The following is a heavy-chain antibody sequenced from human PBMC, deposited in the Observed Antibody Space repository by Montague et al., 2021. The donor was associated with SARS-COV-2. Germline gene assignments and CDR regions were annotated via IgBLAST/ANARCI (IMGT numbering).Heavy chain of an antibody. CDR2: IYYSGST. CDR3: ARVSTVRVYGFDP. CDR1: GGSISSGYYY. J-gene: IGHJ5*01. V-gene: IGHV4-30-4*08. D-gene: IGHD2/OR15-2a*01. Sequence: TLSLTCTVSGGSISSGYYYWSWLRQHPGKGLEWIGYIYYSGSTYYNPSLKSRVTISVDTSKNQFSLKLSSVTAADTAVYYCARVSTVRVYGFDPWGQGTLVTVSS.